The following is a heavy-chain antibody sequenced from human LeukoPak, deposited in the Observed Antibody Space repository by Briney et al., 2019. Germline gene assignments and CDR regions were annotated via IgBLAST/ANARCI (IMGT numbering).Heavy chain of an antibody. CDR3: ARHDNWNDLDAFDI. D-gene: IGHD1-20*01. Sequence: ASVKVSCKASGYIFSNFFSSYGITWVRQAPGQRLEWMGWISPYNGKTKFAQKFQGIVTMTTETSTSTAYMELRRLRSDDTAVYYCARHDNWNDLDAFDIWGQGTMVTVSS. J-gene: IGHJ3*02. CDR2: ISPYNGKT. CDR1: GYIFSNFFSSYG. V-gene: IGHV1-18*01.